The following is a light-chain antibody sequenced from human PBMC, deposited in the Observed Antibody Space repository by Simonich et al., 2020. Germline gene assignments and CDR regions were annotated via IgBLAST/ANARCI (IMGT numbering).Light chain of an antibody. V-gene: IGKV2-28*01. CDR2: LGY. J-gene: IGKJ5*01. CDR1: QSLLHSNGYNY. CDR3: MQALQTPIT. Sequence: DIVMTQSPLSLPVTPGEPASISCRSSQSLLHSNGYNYLDWYLQKPGQSPQLLIYLGYNRASGVPDRFSGSGSGTDFTLKISRVGAEDVGVYYCMQALQTPITFGQGTRLEIK.